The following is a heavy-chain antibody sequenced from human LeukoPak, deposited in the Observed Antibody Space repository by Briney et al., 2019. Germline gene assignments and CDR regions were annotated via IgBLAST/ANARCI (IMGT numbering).Heavy chain of an antibody. CDR2: ISSSGSTI. Sequence: NPGGSLRLSCAASGFTFSDYYMSWIRQAPGKGLEWVSYISSSGSTIYYADSVKGRFTISRDSAKNSLYLQMNSLRAEDTAVYYCARVGVYYYDSSGYYYFDYWGQGTLVTVSS. J-gene: IGHJ4*02. D-gene: IGHD3-22*01. V-gene: IGHV3-11*04. CDR1: GFTFSDYY. CDR3: ARVGVYYYDSSGYYYFDY.